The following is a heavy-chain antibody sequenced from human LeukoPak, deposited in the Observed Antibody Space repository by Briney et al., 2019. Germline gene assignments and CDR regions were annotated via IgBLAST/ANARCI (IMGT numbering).Heavy chain of an antibody. V-gene: IGHV1-69*04. Sequence: ASVTVSCMASGGTFSSYAISWVRQAPGQGLEWMGRIIPILGIANYEQKFQGRVTITADKSTSTAYMELSSLRSEDTAVYYCARDLGGSYVSDYWGQGTLVTVSS. CDR3: ARDLGGSYVSDY. CDR1: GGTFSSYA. D-gene: IGHD1-26*01. CDR2: IIPILGIA. J-gene: IGHJ4*02.